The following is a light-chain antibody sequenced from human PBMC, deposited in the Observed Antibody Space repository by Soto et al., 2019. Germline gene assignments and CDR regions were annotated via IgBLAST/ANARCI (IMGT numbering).Light chain of an antibody. CDR3: QQYNSQWT. CDR2: KAS. Sequence: DIQMTQSPCTLSASVGDRVTITCRASQSISSWLAWYQQKPGKAPKLLLYKASSLESGVPSRFSGSGSGTEYPLTISSLQPDDFATYYCQQYNSQWTFGQGTKVEIK. V-gene: IGKV1-5*03. J-gene: IGKJ1*01. CDR1: QSISSW.